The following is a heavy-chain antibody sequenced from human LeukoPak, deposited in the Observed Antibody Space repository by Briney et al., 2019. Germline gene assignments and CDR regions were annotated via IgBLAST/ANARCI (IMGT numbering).Heavy chain of an antibody. J-gene: IGHJ6*04. CDR3: ARSRPATITPQRGVYYYGMDV. D-gene: IGHD3-16*01. Sequence: SVKVSCTASGGTFSSYAISWVRQAPGQGLEWMGGIIPIFGTANYAQKFQGRVTITADKSTSTAYMELSSLRSEDTAVYYCARSRPATITPQRGVYYYGMDVWGKGTTVTVSS. CDR2: IIPIFGTA. CDR1: GGTFSSYA. V-gene: IGHV1-69*06.